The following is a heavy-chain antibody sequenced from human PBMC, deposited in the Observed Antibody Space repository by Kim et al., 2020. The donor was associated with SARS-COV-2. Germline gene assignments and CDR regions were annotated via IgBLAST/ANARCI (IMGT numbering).Heavy chain of an antibody. J-gene: IGHJ4*02. CDR3: ARGTQWEPNFDY. D-gene: IGHD1-26*01. Sequence: YYVDSGKGRFTISRDNAKNSLYLQMNSLRAEDTAVYYCARGTQWEPNFDYWGQGTLVTVSS. V-gene: IGHV3-7*01.